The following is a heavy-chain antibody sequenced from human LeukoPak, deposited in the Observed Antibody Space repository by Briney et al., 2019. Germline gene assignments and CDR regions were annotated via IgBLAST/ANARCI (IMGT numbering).Heavy chain of an antibody. CDR2: IYTSGSS. V-gene: IGHV4-61*02. CDR3: AREYSSSCSKWFDP. D-gene: IGHD6-13*01. J-gene: IGHJ5*02. Sequence: SQTLSLTCTVSGGSISSGSYYWSWIRQPAGKGLEWIGRIYTSGSSNYNPSLKSRVTISVDTSKNQFSLKLSSVTAADTAVYYCAREYSSSCSKWFDPWGQGTLVTVSS. CDR1: GGSISSGSYY.